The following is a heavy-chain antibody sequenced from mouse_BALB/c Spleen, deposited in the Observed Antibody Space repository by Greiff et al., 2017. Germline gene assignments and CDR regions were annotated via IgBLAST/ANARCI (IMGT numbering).Heavy chain of an antibody. CDR1: GFNIKDTY. CDR2: IDPANGNT. V-gene: IGHV14-3*02. J-gene: IGHJ4*01. Sequence: VHVKQSGAELVKPGASVKLSCTASGFNIKDTYMHWVKQRPEQGLEWIGRIDPANGNTKYDPKFQGKATITADTSSNTAYLQLSSLTSEDTAVYYCARAGYAMDYWGQGTAVTVSS. CDR3: ARAGYAMDY.